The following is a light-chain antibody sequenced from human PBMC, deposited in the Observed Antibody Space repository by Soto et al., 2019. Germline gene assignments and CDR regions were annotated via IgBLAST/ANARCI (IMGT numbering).Light chain of an antibody. CDR3: AAWDDTLSGLV. J-gene: IGLJ2*01. CDR2: RAD. Sequence: QSVLTQPPSASGTPGQTVTISCSGRSSNIGSNYVYWYQQLPGTAPRLVLYRADQRPSGVPVRFSGSKSGTSASLAISGLRSEDEADYFCAAWDDTLSGLVFGGGTKVTVL. V-gene: IGLV1-47*01. CDR1: SSNIGSNY.